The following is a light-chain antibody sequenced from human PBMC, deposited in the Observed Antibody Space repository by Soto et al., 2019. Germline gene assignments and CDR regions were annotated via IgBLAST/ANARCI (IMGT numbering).Light chain of an antibody. CDR1: SSDVGAYDY. CDR3: SSFAGSNNFPYV. V-gene: IGLV2-8*01. Sequence: ALTQPPSASGSPGQSVTISCTGTSSDVGAYDYVSWYQQHPGKAPKLMIYEINKRPSGVPDRFSGSKSGNTASLTVSGLQAEDEADYYCSSFAGSNNFPYVFGTGTKVTVL. J-gene: IGLJ1*01. CDR2: EIN.